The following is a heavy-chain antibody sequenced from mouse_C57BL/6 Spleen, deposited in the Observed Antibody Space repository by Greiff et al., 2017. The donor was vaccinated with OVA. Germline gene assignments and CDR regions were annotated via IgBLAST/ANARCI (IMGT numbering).Heavy chain of an antibody. CDR3: ARDRGLYYFDY. V-gene: IGHV5-4*01. J-gene: IGHJ2*01. D-gene: IGHD6-1*01. CDR1: GFTFSSYA. Sequence: EVKLVESGGGLVKPGGSLKLSCAASGFTFSSYAMSWVRQTPEKRLEWVATISDGGSYTYYPDNVKGRFTISRDNAKNNLYLQMSHLKSEDTAMYYCARDRGLYYFDYWGQGTTLTVSS. CDR2: ISDGGSYT.